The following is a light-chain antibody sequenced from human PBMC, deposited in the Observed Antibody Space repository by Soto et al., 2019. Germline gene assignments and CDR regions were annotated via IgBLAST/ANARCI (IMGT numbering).Light chain of an antibody. V-gene: IGKV1-39*01. CDR1: QSINSY. J-gene: IGKJ3*01. Sequence: DFQMTQSPSSLSASVGDRVIITCRASQSINSYLNWYQQKPGKAPKLLIYASSNLQRGVPSRFSGSGSATEFTLTINTLQPEDFATYYCQQSFTFGPGTKVQIK. CDR2: ASS. CDR3: QQSFT.